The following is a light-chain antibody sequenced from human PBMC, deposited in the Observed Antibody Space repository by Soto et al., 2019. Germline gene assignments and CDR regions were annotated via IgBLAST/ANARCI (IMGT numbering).Light chain of an antibody. CDR1: SSNIGAGYD. J-gene: IGLJ3*02. V-gene: IGLV1-40*01. CDR3: QSYDSNLSGWV. CDR2: GHS. Sequence: QSVLTQPPSVSGAPGQRVTISCTESSSNIGAGYDVHWYQQLPGTAPKLLIYGHSNRPSGVPDRFSGSKSGTSASLAITGLQAEDEADYYCQSYDSNLSGWVFGGGTMLTVL.